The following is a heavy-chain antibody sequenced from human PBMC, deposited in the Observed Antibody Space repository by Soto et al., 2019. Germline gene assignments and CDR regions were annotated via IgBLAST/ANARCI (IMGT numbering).Heavy chain of an antibody. CDR3: ARNLGYSYGYGYFQH. V-gene: IGHV1-46*01. J-gene: IGHJ1*01. CDR1: GYTFTCYY. Sequence: VSVKISCKASGYTFTCYYMLWLRQATGQGLEWMGIINPSGGSTSYAQKFQGRVTMTGDTSTSTAYMELSSLKSEDTAVYYCARNLGYSYGYGYFQHWGQGTLVTVSS. CDR2: INPSGGST. D-gene: IGHD5-18*01.